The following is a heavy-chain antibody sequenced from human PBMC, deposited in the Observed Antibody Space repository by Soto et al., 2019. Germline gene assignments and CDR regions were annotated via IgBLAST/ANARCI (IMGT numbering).Heavy chain of an antibody. J-gene: IGHJ6*02. CDR1: GGSISSSNW. CDR2: IYHSGST. V-gene: IGHV4-4*02. CDR3: ARRLTDYYYGMDV. Sequence: SETLSLTCAVSGGSISSSNWWSWVRQPPGKGLEWIGEIYHSGSTNYNPSLKSRVTISVDKSKNQFSLKLSSVTAADTVVYYCARRLTDYYYGMDVWGQGTRVTVSS.